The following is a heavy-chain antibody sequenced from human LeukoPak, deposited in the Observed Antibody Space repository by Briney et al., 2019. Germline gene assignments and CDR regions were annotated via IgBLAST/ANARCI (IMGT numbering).Heavy chain of an antibody. CDR3: ARVGYFGSGSYCPY. Sequence: GASVKVSCKASGYTFTDYYIHWVRQAPGQGLEWTGWINPSNGGTNFAQEFQGRVTMTRDTSISTAYMELSRLTSDDTAVYYCARVGYFGSGSYCPYWGQGTLVTVSS. J-gene: IGHJ4*02. CDR2: INPSNGGT. V-gene: IGHV1-2*02. CDR1: GYTFTDYY. D-gene: IGHD3-10*01.